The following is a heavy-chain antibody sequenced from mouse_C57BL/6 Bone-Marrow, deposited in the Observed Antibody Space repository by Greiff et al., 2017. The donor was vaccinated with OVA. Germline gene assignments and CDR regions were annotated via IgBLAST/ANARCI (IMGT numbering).Heavy chain of an antibody. CDR3: ARPTEDHSRGYAMDY. Sequence: EVQGVESGGGLVQPGGSLKLSCAASGFTFSDYYMYWVRQTPEKRLEWVAYISNGGGSTYYPDTVKGRFTISRDNAKNTLYLQMSRLKSEDTAMYYCARPTEDHSRGYAMDYWGQGTSVTVSS. V-gene: IGHV5-12*01. CDR2: ISNGGGST. CDR1: GFTFSDYY. J-gene: IGHJ4*01. D-gene: IGHD1-1*01.